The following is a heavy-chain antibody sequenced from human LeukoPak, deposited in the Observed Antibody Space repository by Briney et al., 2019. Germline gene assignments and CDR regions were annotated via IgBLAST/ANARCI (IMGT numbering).Heavy chain of an antibody. CDR3: AKDNDILTGLGYAMDV. J-gene: IGHJ6*02. D-gene: IGHD3-9*01. V-gene: IGHV3-30*18. CDR1: GFSFTRYG. Sequence: GRSLRLSCVASGFSFTRYGMQWVRQAPGKGLDWLAVISNDGRNEYYADSVKGRFTISRDNSKNTLYLQMNSLRAEDTAVYYCAKDNDILTGLGYAMDVRGQGTTVTVSS. CDR2: ISNDGRNE.